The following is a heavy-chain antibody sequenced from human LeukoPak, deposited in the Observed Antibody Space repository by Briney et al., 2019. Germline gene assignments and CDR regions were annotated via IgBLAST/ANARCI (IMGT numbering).Heavy chain of an antibody. V-gene: IGHV3-23*01. J-gene: IGHJ6*02. D-gene: IGHD3-22*01. Sequence: PGGSLRLSCAASGFTFSSYAMSWVRQAPGKGLEWVSAISGSGGSTYYADSVKGRFTISRDNAKNSLYLQMNSLRAEDTAVYYCARRVVVIPDYYYGMDVWGQGTTVTVSS. CDR2: ISGSGGST. CDR3: ARRVVVIPDYYYGMDV. CDR1: GFTFSSYA.